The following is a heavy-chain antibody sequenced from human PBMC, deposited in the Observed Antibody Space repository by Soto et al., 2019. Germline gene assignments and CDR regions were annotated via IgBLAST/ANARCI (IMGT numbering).Heavy chain of an antibody. J-gene: IGHJ3*02. Sequence: GASVKVSCKASGYTFTGYYMHWVRQAPGQGLERMGWINPNSAGTNYAPKFQGWVTMTRDTSISTAYKELSRLRSDDTAVYYCARGLWFGEPVDAFDIWGQGTMVTVSS. CDR3: ARGLWFGEPVDAFDI. D-gene: IGHD3-10*01. V-gene: IGHV1-2*04. CDR1: GYTFTGYY. CDR2: INPNSAGT.